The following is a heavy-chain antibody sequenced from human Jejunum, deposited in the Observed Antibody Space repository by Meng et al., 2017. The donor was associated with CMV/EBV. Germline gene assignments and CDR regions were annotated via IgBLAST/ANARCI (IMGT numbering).Heavy chain of an antibody. V-gene: IGHV1-18*01. Sequence: YTFHYYGLPWVRPAPGQGLQWVGWIRGYHGNTNYAQEFQGRVPLTREISTSTAYMELRSLRSDDTAVYYCARGLVRFGEHTDAMDVWGPGTTVTVSS. CDR1: YTFHYYG. D-gene: IGHD3-10*01. CDR3: ARGLVRFGEHTDAMDV. CDR2: IRGYHGNT. J-gene: IGHJ6*02.